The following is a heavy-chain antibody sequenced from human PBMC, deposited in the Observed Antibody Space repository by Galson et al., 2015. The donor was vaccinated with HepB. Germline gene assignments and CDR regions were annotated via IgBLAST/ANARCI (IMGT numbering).Heavy chain of an antibody. J-gene: IGHJ4*02. V-gene: IGHV3-11*06. CDR2: ISSSTIYT. CDR3: ARVADSDYGDHSHFDS. D-gene: IGHD4-17*01. Sequence: SLRLSCAASGFTFSDYYMSWIRQAPGKGLEWLSYISSSTIYTNYADSVKGRFTISRDNVKNSMYLQMNRLRAEDTAVYYCARVADSDYGDHSHFDSWGQGTLV. CDR1: GFTFSDYY.